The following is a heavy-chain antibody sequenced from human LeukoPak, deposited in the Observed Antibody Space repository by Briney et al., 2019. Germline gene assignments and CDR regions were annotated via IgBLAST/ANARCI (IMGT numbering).Heavy chain of an antibody. D-gene: IGHD1-26*01. Sequence: GGSLRLSCAASGFTFSGHYMDWVRQAPGKGLEWIGRIRNKANSYTTEYAASVKGRLTISRDDSKNSLYLQMNSLKSEDTAVYYCARAVAGALNDYWGQGTLVTVPS. V-gene: IGHV3-72*01. CDR3: ARAVAGALNDY. CDR1: GFTFSGHY. CDR2: IRNKANSYTT. J-gene: IGHJ4*02.